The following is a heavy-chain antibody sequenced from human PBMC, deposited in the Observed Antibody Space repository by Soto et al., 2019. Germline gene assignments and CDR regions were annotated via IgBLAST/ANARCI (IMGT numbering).Heavy chain of an antibody. CDR1: GGTFSSYA. CDR2: IIPIFGTA. Sequence: SVKVSCKASGGTFSSYAISWVRQAPGQGLEWMGGIIPIFGTANYAQKFQGRVTITADESTSTAYMELSSLRSEDTAVYYCARDRNYYYDSSGYYRPAAFDIWGQGTMVTVSS. D-gene: IGHD3-22*01. CDR3: ARDRNYYYDSSGYYRPAAFDI. V-gene: IGHV1-69*13. J-gene: IGHJ3*02.